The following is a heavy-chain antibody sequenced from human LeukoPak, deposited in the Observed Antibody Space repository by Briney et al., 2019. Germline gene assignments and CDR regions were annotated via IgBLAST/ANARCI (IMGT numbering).Heavy chain of an antibody. CDR2: INPNSGGT. CDR3: ARDYSGYSSGWYDY. Sequence: ASVKVSCKXSGYTFTGYYMHWVRQAPGQGLEWMGWINPNSGGTNYAQKFQGRVTMTRDTSISTAYMELSRLRSDDTAVYYCARDYSGYSSGWYDYWGQGTLVTASS. D-gene: IGHD6-19*01. V-gene: IGHV1-2*02. J-gene: IGHJ4*02. CDR1: GYTFTGYY.